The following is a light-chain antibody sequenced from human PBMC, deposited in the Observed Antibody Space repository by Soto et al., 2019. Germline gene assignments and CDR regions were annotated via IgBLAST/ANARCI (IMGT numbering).Light chain of an antibody. Sequence: DIQMTQSPSTLSASVGDRVTITCRASQSISSWLAWYQQKPGKAPKLLIYKASSLESGVPSRFSGSGSGTEFTLTLSGLQPDDFATYYCQQYHSSPWTFGQGTKVDIK. CDR2: KAS. J-gene: IGKJ1*01. CDR3: QQYHSSPWT. V-gene: IGKV1-5*03. CDR1: QSISSW.